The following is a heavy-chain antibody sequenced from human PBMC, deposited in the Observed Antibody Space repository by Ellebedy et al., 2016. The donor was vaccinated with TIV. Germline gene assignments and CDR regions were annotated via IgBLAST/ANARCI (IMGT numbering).Heavy chain of an antibody. D-gene: IGHD3-10*01. CDR2: IYPGDSDT. CDR1: GYSFTSYW. V-gene: IGHV5-51*01. CDR3: ARRITMVRGVIVYFDY. J-gene: IGHJ4*02. Sequence: KVSXXGSGYSFTSYWIGWVRQMPGKGLEWMGIIYPGDSDTRYSPSFQGQVTISADKSISTAYLQWSSLKASDTAMYYCARRITMVRGVIVYFDYWGQGTLVTVSS.